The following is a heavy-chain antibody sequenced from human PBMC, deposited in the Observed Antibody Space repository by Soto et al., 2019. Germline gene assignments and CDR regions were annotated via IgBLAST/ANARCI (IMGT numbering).Heavy chain of an antibody. V-gene: IGHV1-46*01. CDR1: GYTFTGYY. Sequence: ASVKVSCKASGYTFTGYYMHWVRQAPGQGLEWMGWINPNSGSTSYAQKFQGRVTMTRDTSTSTVYMELSSLRSEDTAVYYCARVVGATYYFDYWGQGTLVTVSS. CDR3: ARVVGATYYFDY. CDR2: INPNSGST. D-gene: IGHD1-26*01. J-gene: IGHJ4*02.